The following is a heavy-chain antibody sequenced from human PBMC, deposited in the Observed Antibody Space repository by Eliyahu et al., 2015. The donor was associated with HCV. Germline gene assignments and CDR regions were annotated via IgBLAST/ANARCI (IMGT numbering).Heavy chain of an antibody. D-gene: IGHD5-18*01. CDR1: GXXFTSYA. CDR2: IXAGNGNT. Sequence: QVQLVQSGAEVKKPGASVKVSCKASGXXFTSYAMXWVRQAPGQRFEWXGWIXAGNGNTKYSQKFQGRVTITRDTSASTAYMELSSLRSEDTAVYYCARSYRGDTAMVGYWGQGTLVTVSS. CDR3: ARSYRGDTAMVGY. V-gene: IGHV1-3*01. J-gene: IGHJ4*02.